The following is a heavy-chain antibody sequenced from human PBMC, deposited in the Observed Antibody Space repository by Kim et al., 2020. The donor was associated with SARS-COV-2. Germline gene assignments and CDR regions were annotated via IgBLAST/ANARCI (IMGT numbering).Heavy chain of an antibody. CDR3: ARVPQQLVRLGWFDP. Sequence: ASVKVSCKASGYTFTSYYMHWVRQAPGQGLEWMGIINPSGGSTSYAQKFQGRVTMTRDTSTSTVYMELSSLRSEDTAVYYCARVPQQLVRLGWFDPWGQGTLVTVSS. V-gene: IGHV1-46*01. J-gene: IGHJ5*02. CDR1: GYTFTSYY. CDR2: INPSGGST. D-gene: IGHD6-13*01.